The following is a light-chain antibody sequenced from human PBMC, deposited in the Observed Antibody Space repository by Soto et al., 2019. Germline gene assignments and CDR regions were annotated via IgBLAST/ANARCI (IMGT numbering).Light chain of an antibody. CDR1: RSVNNY. V-gene: IGKV3-11*01. CDR3: QQRGNWPWLT. CDR2: DAS. Sequence: EIVLRQSPGNLSLSPGARATLSCRASRSVNNYLAWYQQRPGQAPRLLIYDASNRATGIPARFSGSGSGTDFTLTISSLEPEDSAVYYCQQRGNWPWLTVGGGTRVEIK. J-gene: IGKJ4*01.